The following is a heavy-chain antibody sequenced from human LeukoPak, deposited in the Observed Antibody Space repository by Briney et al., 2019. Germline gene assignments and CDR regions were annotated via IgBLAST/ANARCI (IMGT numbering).Heavy chain of an antibody. V-gene: IGHV3-30-3*01. CDR1: GFTFSSYA. Sequence: PGGSLRLSCAASGFTFSSYAMHWVRQAPGKGLEWVAVISYDGSNKYYADSVKGRFTISRDNSKNTLCLQMNSLRAEDTAVYYCARARRDSGYYKVDYWGQGTLVTVSS. CDR2: ISYDGSNK. CDR3: ARARRDSGYYKVDY. D-gene: IGHD3-3*01. J-gene: IGHJ4*02.